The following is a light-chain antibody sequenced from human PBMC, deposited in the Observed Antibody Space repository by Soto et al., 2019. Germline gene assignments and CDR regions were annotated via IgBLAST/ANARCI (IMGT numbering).Light chain of an antibody. V-gene: IGKV3-11*01. J-gene: IGKJ4*01. CDR1: QSVSSNY. CDR2: DSS. CDR3: QQRGDWPSLT. Sequence: EIVMTQSPGTLSLSPGERATLSCRASQSVSSNYLAWYQQKPGQPPRLLIYDSSNRATGIPARFSGGGSGTDFTLTISSLEPEDFAVYYCQQRGDWPSLTFGGGTKVDI.